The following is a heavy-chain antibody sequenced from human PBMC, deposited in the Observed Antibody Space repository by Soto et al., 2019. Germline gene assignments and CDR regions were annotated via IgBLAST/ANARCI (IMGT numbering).Heavy chain of an antibody. Sequence: GGSLRLSCAASGFTFTSYGMHWVRQAPGKGLEWVAVISYDGSNKYYADSVKGRFTISRDNSKNTLYLQMNSLRAEDTAVYYCAKDRAIFGVVSYYGMDVWGQGTTVTVSS. CDR2: ISYDGSNK. CDR3: AKDRAIFGVVSYYGMDV. D-gene: IGHD3-3*01. CDR1: GFTFTSYG. V-gene: IGHV3-30*18. J-gene: IGHJ6*02.